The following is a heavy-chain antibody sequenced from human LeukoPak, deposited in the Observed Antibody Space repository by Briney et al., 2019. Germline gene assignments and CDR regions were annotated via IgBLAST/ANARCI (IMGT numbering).Heavy chain of an antibody. Sequence: GGSLRLSCAASGFTFSDYYMTWIRQSPGKGLEWVSAISGSGGSTYYADSVKGRFTISRDNSKNTLYLQMNSLRAEDTAVYYCAKDQEQLASFGWFDPWGQGTLVTVSS. V-gene: IGHV3-23*01. CDR3: AKDQEQLASFGWFDP. CDR1: GFTFSDYY. J-gene: IGHJ5*02. D-gene: IGHD6-13*01. CDR2: ISGSGGST.